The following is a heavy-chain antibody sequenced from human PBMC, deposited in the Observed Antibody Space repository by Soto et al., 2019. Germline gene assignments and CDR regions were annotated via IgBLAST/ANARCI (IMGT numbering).Heavy chain of an antibody. CDR2: ISSSSSYT. D-gene: IGHD3-22*01. CDR1: GFTFSDYY. V-gene: IGHV3-11*06. CDR3: ARGDYDSSGCIRY. J-gene: IGHJ4*02. Sequence: GGSLRLSCAASGFTFSDYYMSWIRQAPGKGLEWVSYISSSSSYTNYADSVKGRFTISRDNAKNSLYLQMNSLRAEDTAVYYCARGDYDSSGCIRYWGQGTLVTVSS.